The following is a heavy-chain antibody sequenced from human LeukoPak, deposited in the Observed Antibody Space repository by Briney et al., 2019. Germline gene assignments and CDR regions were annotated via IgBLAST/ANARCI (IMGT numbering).Heavy chain of an antibody. CDR3: ARDTYYDSGTYYIDYFDS. J-gene: IGHJ4*02. CDR2: ISHGGQT. V-gene: IGHV4-59*11. Sequence: PSETLSLTCTVSGGSMSSHYWSWVRQPPGKALEWIGYISHGGQTLSNPSLSSRVTISVDTPNNQFSLKLTSVTAADTAVYFYARDTYYDSGTYYIDYFDSWGQGPLVTVSS. CDR1: GGSMSSHY. D-gene: IGHD3-10*01.